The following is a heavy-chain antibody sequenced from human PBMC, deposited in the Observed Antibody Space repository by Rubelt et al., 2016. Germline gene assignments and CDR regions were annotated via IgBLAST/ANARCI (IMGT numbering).Heavy chain of an antibody. D-gene: IGHD3-3*01. Sequence: ADSVKGRFTISRDNAKNSLYLQMNSLRAEDTAVYYCARADFWSADIPGDYYYGMDVWGQGTTVTVSS. CDR3: ARADFWSADIPGDYYYGMDV. J-gene: IGHJ6*02. V-gene: IGHV3-21*01.